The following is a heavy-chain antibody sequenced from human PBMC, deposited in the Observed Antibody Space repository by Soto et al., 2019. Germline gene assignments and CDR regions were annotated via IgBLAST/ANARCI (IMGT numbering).Heavy chain of an antibody. CDR3: ARHRRREYSGYDQGDAFDI. Sequence: SETLSLTCTVSGGSISSYYWSWIRQPPGKGLEWIGYIYYSGSTNYNPSLKSRVTISVDTSKNQFSLKLSSVTAADTAVYYCARHRRREYSGYDQGDAFDIWGQGTMVTVSS. CDR1: GGSISSYY. V-gene: IGHV4-59*08. D-gene: IGHD5-12*01. CDR2: IYYSGST. J-gene: IGHJ3*02.